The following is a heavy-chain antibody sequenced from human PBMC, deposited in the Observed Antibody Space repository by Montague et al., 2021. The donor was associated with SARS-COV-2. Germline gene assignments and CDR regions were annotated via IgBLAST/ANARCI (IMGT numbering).Heavy chain of an antibody. CDR3: ARGFEY. J-gene: IGHJ4*02. CDR2: IYYSGST. Sequence: SETLSLTCTVSGGSISSYYWSWIRQPPGKGLEWIGYIYYSGSTNYNPSLKSRVTISVDTSKNQFSLKLSSVTAADTAVYYCARGFEYWGQGTLVNVSS. CDR1: GGSISSYY. V-gene: IGHV4-59*01.